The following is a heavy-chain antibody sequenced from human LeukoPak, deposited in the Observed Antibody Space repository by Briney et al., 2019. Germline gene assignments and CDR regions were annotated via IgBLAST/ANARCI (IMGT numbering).Heavy chain of an antibody. CDR3: ARDRYYDSSGYFYGMDV. D-gene: IGHD3-22*01. J-gene: IGHJ6*02. CDR1: GYTFTSYY. V-gene: IGHV1-46*01. Sequence: ASVKVSCKASGYTFTSYYMHWVRQAPGQGLEWMGIINPSGGSTSYAQKFQGRVTMTRDTSTSTVYMELSSLRSEDTAVYYCARDRYYDSSGYFYGMDVWGQGTTVTVSS. CDR2: INPSGGST.